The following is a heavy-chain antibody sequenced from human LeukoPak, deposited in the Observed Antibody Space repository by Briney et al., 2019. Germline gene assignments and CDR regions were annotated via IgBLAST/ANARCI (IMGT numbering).Heavy chain of an antibody. J-gene: IGHJ4*02. CDR1: GFTFSSYS. V-gene: IGHV3-48*01. CDR3: ARLRDYDFWSGYLDIFDY. Sequence: GGSLRLSCAASGFTFSSYSMTWVRQAPGKGLEWVSYISSSSSTIYYADSVKGRFTISRDNAKNSLYLQMNSLRAEDTAVYYCARLRDYDFWSGYLDIFDYWGQGTLVTVSS. D-gene: IGHD3-3*01. CDR2: ISSSSSTI.